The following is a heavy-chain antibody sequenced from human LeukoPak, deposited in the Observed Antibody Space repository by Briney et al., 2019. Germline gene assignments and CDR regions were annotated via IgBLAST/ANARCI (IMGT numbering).Heavy chain of an antibody. D-gene: IGHD2-15*01. CDR3: ARRSLSSIGYCSGGSCYLDY. V-gene: IGHV3-48*03. J-gene: IGHJ4*02. Sequence: GGSLRLSCAASGFTFSSYEMNWVRQAPGKGLEWVSYISSSGSTIYYADSVKGRFTISRDNAKNSLYLQMNSLRAEDTAVYYCARRSLSSIGYCSGGSCYLDYWGQGTLVTVSS. CDR2: ISSSGSTI. CDR1: GFTFSSYE.